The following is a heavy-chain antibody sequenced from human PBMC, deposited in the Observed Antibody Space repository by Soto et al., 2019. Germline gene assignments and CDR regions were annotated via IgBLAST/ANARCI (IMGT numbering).Heavy chain of an antibody. V-gene: IGHV3-48*03. CDR3: ARRSSSGWPYYYYYGMDV. CDR2: ISSSGSTI. Sequence: GGSLRLSCAASGFTFSSYEMNWVRQAPGKGLEWVSYISSSGSTIYYADSVKGRFTISRDNAKNSLYLQMNSLRAEDTAVYYCARRSSSGWPYYYYYGMDVWGQGTTVTVSS. D-gene: IGHD6-19*01. J-gene: IGHJ6*02. CDR1: GFTFSSYE.